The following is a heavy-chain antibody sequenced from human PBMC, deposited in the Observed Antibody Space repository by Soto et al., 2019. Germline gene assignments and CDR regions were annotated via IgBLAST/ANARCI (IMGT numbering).Heavy chain of an antibody. CDR2: VNPTTGGT. CDR1: GYTFPGNY. J-gene: IGHJ4*02. V-gene: IGHV1-2*02. Sequence: QVQLVQSGAEVKKPGASVKVSCKASGYTFPGNYMHWVRQAPGQGLEWMALVNPTTGGTNYAQKFQGRVTVTWDTSIGTAYMEVSRLRSDDTAIYYCARGYCSDSGCSHYFDYWGQGTLVTVSS. CDR3: ARGYCSDSGCSHYFDY. D-gene: IGHD2-2*01.